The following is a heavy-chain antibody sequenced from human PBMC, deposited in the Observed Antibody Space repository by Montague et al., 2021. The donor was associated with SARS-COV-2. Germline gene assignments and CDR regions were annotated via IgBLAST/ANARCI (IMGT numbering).Heavy chain of an antibody. J-gene: IGHJ6*02. D-gene: IGHD2-2*01. V-gene: IGHV4-34*01. CDR2: INHSGST. CDR1: GGSFSGYY. Sequence: SETLSLTCAVYGGSFSGYYWSWIRQPPGKGLEWIGEINHSGSTNYNPSLKSRVTISVDTSKNQFSRKLSSVTAADTAVYYCARVRAVPAAMRIFSLGRSYYGMDVWGQGTTVTVSS. CDR3: ARVRAVPAAMRIFSLGRSYYGMDV.